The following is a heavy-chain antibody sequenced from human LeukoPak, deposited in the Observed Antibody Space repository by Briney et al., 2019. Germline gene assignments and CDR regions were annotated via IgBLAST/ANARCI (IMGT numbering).Heavy chain of an antibody. D-gene: IGHD5-12*01. CDR3: ARDHRYAFDN. CDR1: GFTFSNYE. Sequence: PGGSLRLSCAASGFTFSNYEMNWVRQAPGKGLEWISYIGISSGNTKYADSVKGRFTISRDKARNSLYLQMNSLRVEDTAVYYCARDHRYAFDNWGHGTLVTVSS. J-gene: IGHJ4*01. CDR2: IGISSGNT. V-gene: IGHV3-48*03.